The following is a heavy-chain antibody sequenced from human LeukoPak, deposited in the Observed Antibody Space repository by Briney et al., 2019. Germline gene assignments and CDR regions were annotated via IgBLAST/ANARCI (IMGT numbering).Heavy chain of an antibody. J-gene: IGHJ5*02. CDR3: ARVRGWELAGDWFDP. V-gene: IGHV4-31*03. Sequence: SQTLSLTCTVSGGSISSGGYYWSWIRQHPGKGLEWIGYIYYSGSTYYNPSLKSRVTISVDTSKNQFSLRLSSVTAADTAVYYCARVRGWELAGDWFDPWGQGTLVTVSS. CDR2: IYYSGST. D-gene: IGHD1-26*01. CDR1: GGSISSGGYY.